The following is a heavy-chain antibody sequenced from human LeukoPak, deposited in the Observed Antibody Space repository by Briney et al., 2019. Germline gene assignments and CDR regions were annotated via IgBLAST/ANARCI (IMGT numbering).Heavy chain of an antibody. CDR1: GGSISSGSYY. V-gene: IGHV4-39*07. CDR3: ARSFAKPFITMIVVVPDAFDI. J-gene: IGHJ3*02. Sequence: SETLSLTCTVSGGSISSGSYYWSWIRQPPGKGLEWIGEINHSGSTNYNPSLKSRVTISVDTSKNQFSLKLSSVTAADTAVYYCARSFAKPFITMIVVVPDAFDIWGQGTMVTVSS. CDR2: INHSGST. D-gene: IGHD3-22*01.